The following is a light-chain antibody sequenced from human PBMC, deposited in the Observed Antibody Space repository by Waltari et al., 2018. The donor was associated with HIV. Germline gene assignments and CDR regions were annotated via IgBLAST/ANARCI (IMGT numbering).Light chain of an antibody. J-gene: IGKJ3*01. CDR1: QNIANY. V-gene: IGKV1-39*01. Sequence: DIQMTQSPSSLSASVGDRVTISCRASQNIANYLNWYQHKPVKAPQFLVSTASSLQSGVPSRFSGSGSGTDFTLTISNLQPEDFATYYCQQSYITPLTFGPGTKVDVK. CDR2: TAS. CDR3: QQSYITPLT.